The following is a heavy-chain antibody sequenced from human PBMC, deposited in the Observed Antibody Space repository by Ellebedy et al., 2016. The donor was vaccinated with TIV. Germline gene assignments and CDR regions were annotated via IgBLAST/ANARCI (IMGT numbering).Heavy chain of an antibody. D-gene: IGHD6-13*01. CDR2: IYSSWNT. J-gene: IGHJ4*02. CDR3: AGGSSWKSKCKF. CDR1: GDPISSRNLY. V-gene: IGHV4-39*07. Sequence: MPSETLSLTCTVSGDPISSRNLYWGWIRQAPGKGLQWIGSIYSSWNTYYNPSLKSRVTISVDTSKNQFSLKLSSVTAADTAVYYCAGGSSWKSKCKFWGQGTLVTVSS.